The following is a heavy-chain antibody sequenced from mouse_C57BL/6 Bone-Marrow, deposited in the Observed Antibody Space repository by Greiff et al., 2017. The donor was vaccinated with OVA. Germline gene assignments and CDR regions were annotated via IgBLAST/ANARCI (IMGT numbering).Heavy chain of an antibody. J-gene: IGHJ3*01. Sequence: VKVVESGAELVKPGASVKLSCKASGYTFTSYWMHWVNQRPGQGLEWLGYINPSSGYHKYNQKFKDTVTLTADKSTSTAYMQLSSLTYEDSAVYDCARRGLRRRCAYWGQETPVTVSA. CDR2: INPSSGYH. V-gene: IGHV1-7*01. CDR3: ARRGLRRRCAY. D-gene: IGHD3-2*02. CDR1: GYTFTSYW.